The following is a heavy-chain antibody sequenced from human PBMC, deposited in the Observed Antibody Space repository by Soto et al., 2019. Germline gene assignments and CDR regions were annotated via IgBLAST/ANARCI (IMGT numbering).Heavy chain of an antibody. CDR1: GYSFTSYW. V-gene: IGHV5-10-1*01. J-gene: IGHJ4*02. D-gene: IGHD1-26*01. CDR3: ESLHPDRGSYYVVFDY. Sequence: PGESLKISCKGSGYSFTSYWISWVRQMPGKGLEWMGRIDPSDSYTNYSPSFQGHVTISADKSISTAYLQWSSLKASDTAMYYCESLHPDRGSYYVVFDYWGQGTLVTVSS. CDR2: IDPSDSYT.